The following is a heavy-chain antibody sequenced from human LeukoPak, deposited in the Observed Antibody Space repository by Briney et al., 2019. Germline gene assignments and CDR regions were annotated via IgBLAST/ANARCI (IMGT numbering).Heavy chain of an antibody. CDR1: GFAFSSYA. Sequence: GGSLRLSCAASGFAFSSYAMSWVRQAPGKGLEWVSAISGSGGSTYYADSVKGRFTISRDNSKNTLYLQMNGLRAEDTAVYYCAKDSGVTYYDLFGDYWGQGTLVTVSS. CDR2: ISGSGGST. CDR3: AKDSGVTYYDLFGDY. V-gene: IGHV3-23*01. D-gene: IGHD3-3*01. J-gene: IGHJ4*02.